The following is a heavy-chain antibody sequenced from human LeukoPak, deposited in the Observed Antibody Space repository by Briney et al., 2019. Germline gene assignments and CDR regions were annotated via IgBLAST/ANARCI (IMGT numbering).Heavy chain of an antibody. J-gene: IGHJ4*02. CDR3: ARDSYDSSGSYFFLKLLDY. V-gene: IGHV1-18*01. CDR1: GYTFTSYG. CDR2: ITPFNGNT. Sequence: ASVTVSCKVSGYTFTSYGINWVRPAPGQGLEWMGWITPFNGNTDYAQKFQGRVTMTTDTSTNTAYMELRSLRSDDTAVYYCARDSYDSSGSYFFLKLLDYWGQGTLVAVSS. D-gene: IGHD3-22*01.